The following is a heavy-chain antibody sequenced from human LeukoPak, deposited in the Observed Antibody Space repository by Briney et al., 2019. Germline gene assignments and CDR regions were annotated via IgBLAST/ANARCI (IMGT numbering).Heavy chain of an antibody. V-gene: IGHV4-39*01. J-gene: IGHJ4*02. CDR1: GGSISSSSYY. CDR2: IYYSGST. CDR3: ARPERKFLIGY. Sequence: SETLSLTCTVSGGSISSSSYYWGWIRQPPGKGLEWIGSIYYSGSTYYNPPLKSRVTISVDTSKNQFSLKLSSVTAADTAVYYCARPERKFLIGYWGQGTLVTVSS. D-gene: IGHD1-14*01.